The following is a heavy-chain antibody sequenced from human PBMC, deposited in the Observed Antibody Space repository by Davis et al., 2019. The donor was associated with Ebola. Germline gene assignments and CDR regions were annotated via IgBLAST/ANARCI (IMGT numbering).Heavy chain of an antibody. Sequence: MPSETLSLTCAVYGGSFSGYYWSWIRQPPGKGLEWIGEINHSGSTNYNPSLKSRVTISVDTSKNQFSLKLSSVTAADTAVYYCARDYYDSSGYSMGVDYWGQGTLVTVSS. CDR3: ARDYYDSSGYSMGVDY. J-gene: IGHJ4*02. V-gene: IGHV4-34*01. CDR2: INHSGST. CDR1: GGSFSGYY. D-gene: IGHD3-22*01.